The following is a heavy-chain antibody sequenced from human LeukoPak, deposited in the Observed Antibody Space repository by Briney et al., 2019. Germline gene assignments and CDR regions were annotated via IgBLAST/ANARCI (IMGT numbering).Heavy chain of an antibody. CDR1: GGTFSSYA. Sequence: SVKVSCKASGGTFSSYAISWVRQAPGQGLEWMGGIIPIFGTANYAQKFQGRVTITADESTSTAYMELSSLRSEDTAVYYCARDEYCSGGSCYSVKSETNYYYYYGMDVWGQGTTVTVSS. D-gene: IGHD2-15*01. V-gene: IGHV1-69*13. CDR3: ARDEYCSGGSCYSVKSETNYYYYYGMDV. J-gene: IGHJ6*02. CDR2: IIPIFGTA.